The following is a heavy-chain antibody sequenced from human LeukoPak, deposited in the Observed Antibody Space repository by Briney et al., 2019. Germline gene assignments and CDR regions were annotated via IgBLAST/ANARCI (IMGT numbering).Heavy chain of an antibody. D-gene: IGHD1-26*01. V-gene: IGHV1-18*01. CDR2: TSVYNGNT. J-gene: IGHJ4*02. CDR1: GYTFTSYD. CDR3: ARVVSGSCYHLDY. Sequence: GASVKVSCKASGYTFTSYDINWVRQATGQGLEWMGWTSVYNGNTVYAQKLQGRVTMTTDTSTTTVYMELRSLRSDDTAMYYCARVVSGSCYHLDYWGQGTQVTVSS.